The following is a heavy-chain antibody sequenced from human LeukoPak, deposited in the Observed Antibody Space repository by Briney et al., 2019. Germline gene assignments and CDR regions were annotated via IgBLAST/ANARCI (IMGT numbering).Heavy chain of an antibody. Sequence: SETLSLTCAVSGGSISSSNWWSWVRQPPGKGLEWIGEINHGGSTNYNPSLKSRVTISVDTSKNQFSLKVNSVTAADTAVYYCARHLPYGSGSYPLHNWFGPWGQGTLVTVSS. CDR3: ARHLPYGSGSYPLHNWFGP. V-gene: IGHV4-4*02. J-gene: IGHJ5*02. CDR2: INHGGST. CDR1: GGSISSSNW. D-gene: IGHD3-10*01.